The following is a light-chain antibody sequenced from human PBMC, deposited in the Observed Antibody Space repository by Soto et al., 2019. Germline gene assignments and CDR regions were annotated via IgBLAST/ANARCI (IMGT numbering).Light chain of an antibody. Sequence: EIVLTQSPGTLSLSPGERATLSCRASQSVSSTYLAWYQQKPGQAPRLLIYGASTRATDIPDRFSGSGSGTEFTLTISSLQPDDFATYYCQHYNSYSEAFGQGTKVDI. CDR3: QHYNSYSEA. J-gene: IGKJ1*01. CDR1: QSVSSTY. CDR2: GAS. V-gene: IGKV3-20*01.